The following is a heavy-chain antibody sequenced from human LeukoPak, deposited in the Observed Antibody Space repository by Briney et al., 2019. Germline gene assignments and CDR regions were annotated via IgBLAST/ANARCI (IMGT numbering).Heavy chain of an antibody. V-gene: IGHV3-23*01. J-gene: IGHJ4*02. Sequence: PGGSLRLSCAASGFTSSSYAMSWVRQAPGKGLEWVSAISGSGGSTYYADSVKGRFTISRDNSKNTLYLQMNSLRAEDTAVYYCAKRVHEYSSGWYYDYRGQGTLVTVSS. CDR2: ISGSGGST. CDR3: AKRVHEYSSGWYYDY. CDR1: GFTSSSYA. D-gene: IGHD6-19*01.